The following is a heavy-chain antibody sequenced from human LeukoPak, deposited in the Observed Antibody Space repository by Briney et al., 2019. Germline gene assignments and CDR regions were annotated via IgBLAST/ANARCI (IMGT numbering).Heavy chain of an antibody. CDR1: GFSLSTSGVG. V-gene: IGHV2-5*02. Sequence: SGPTLVSPTQTLTLTCTFSGFSLSTSGVGVGGIRQPPGKALEWLALIYWDDDKRYSPSLKSRLTITKDTSKNQVVLTMTNMDPVDTATYYCAHRQVITFGGVIVSWGQGTLVTVSS. CDR3: AHRQVITFGGVIVS. D-gene: IGHD3-16*02. CDR2: IYWDDDK. J-gene: IGHJ4*02.